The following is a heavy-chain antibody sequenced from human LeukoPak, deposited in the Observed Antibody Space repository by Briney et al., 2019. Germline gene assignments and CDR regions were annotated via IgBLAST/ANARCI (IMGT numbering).Heavy chain of an antibody. CDR3: AREHRQYGDDY. D-gene: IGHD3-10*01. J-gene: IGHJ4*02. V-gene: IGHV3-7*01. CDR1: GFTFSSYW. Sequence: GGSLRLSCAASGFTFSSYWMSWVRQAPGKGLEWVANLKQDGSEKYYVDSVKGRFTIPRDNAKSSLYLQMNSLRAEDTAVYYCAREHRQYGDDYWGQGTLVTVSS. CDR2: LKQDGSEK.